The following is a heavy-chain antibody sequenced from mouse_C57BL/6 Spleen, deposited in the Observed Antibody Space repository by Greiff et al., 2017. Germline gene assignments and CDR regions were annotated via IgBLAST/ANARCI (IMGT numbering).Heavy chain of an antibody. CDR1: GYTFTGYW. Sequence: VQLQQSGAELMKPGASVKLSCKATGYTFTGYWIEWVKQRPGHGLEWIGEILPGSGSTNYNEKFKGKATFTADTSSNTAYMQLSSRTTEDSAIYYWARGRATVVAPYAMDYWGQGTSVTVSS. CDR3: ARGRATVVAPYAMDY. D-gene: IGHD1-1*01. J-gene: IGHJ4*01. V-gene: IGHV1-9*01. CDR2: ILPGSGST.